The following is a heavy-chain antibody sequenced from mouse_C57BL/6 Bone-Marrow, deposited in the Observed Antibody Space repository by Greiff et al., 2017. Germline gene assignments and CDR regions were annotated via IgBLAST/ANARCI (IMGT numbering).Heavy chain of an antibody. V-gene: IGHV1-55*01. Sequence: QVQLQQPGAELVKPGASVKMSCKASGYTFTSYWITWVKQRPGQGLEWIGDIYPGSGSTNYNEKFKSKATLTVDTSSSTAYMQISSLTAEDSAVYYCANTYYYGSSPGGFAYWGQGTLVTVSA. CDR1: GYTFTSYW. CDR2: IYPGSGST. J-gene: IGHJ3*01. D-gene: IGHD1-1*01. CDR3: ANTYYYGSSPGGFAY.